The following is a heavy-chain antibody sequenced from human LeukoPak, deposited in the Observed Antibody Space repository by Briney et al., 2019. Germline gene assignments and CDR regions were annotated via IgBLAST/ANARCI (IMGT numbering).Heavy chain of an antibody. CDR3: TSPYGPPYYYYGMNV. D-gene: IGHD3-10*01. J-gene: IGHJ6*02. V-gene: IGHV3-15*01. CDR2: IKTNIDGGTT. CDR1: GFTFSSAW. Sequence: GGSLRLSCAASGFTFSSAWMSWVRQAPGKGLEWDGHIKTNIDGGTTDYAAPVKGRFTISRDDSKNTLYLQINSMKAEDTAVYYCTSPYGPPYYYYGMNVWGQGTTVTVSS.